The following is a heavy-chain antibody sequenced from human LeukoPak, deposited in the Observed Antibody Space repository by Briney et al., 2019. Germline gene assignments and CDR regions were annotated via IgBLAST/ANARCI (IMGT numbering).Heavy chain of an antibody. V-gene: IGHV3-21*01. D-gene: IGHD5-24*01. CDR2: ISSSSSYI. Sequence: PGGSLRLSCAASGFTFSSYSMNWVRQAPGKGLEWVSSISSSSSYIYYADSVKGRFTISREDAKNSLYLQMNNLRAGDTAVYYCVRETVATGSNYLAPLGIWGQGTMVTVSS. CDR1: GFTFSSYS. J-gene: IGHJ3*02. CDR3: VRETVATGSNYLAPLGI.